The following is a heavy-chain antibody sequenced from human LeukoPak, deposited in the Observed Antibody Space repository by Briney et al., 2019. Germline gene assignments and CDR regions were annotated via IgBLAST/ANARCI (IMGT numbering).Heavy chain of an antibody. Sequence: GGSLRLSCAASGFTFSSYGMSWVRQAPGKGLEWVSSISSSSYIYYADSVKGRFTISRDNAKNSLYLQMNSLRAEDTAVYYCARAVAGTSFDYWGQGTLVTVSS. D-gene: IGHD6-19*01. V-gene: IGHV3-21*01. CDR3: ARAVAGTSFDY. CDR2: ISSSSYI. CDR1: GFTFSSYG. J-gene: IGHJ4*02.